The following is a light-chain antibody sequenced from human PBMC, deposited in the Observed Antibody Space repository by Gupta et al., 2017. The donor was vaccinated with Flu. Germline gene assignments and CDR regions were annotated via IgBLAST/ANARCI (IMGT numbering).Light chain of an antibody. CDR2: GAS. J-gene: IGKJ1*01. V-gene: IGKV3-20*01. CDR3: HQYGVSPPA. Sequence: EIVLTQSPDTLSLSPGERVTLSCRASQSVSDSSLAWYQQKLGQAPRLLISGASNRATGIPDRFRGSGSGTXFTLTIXRLEPEDFAVFYCHQYGVSPPAFGXGTKVEVK. CDR1: QSVSDSS.